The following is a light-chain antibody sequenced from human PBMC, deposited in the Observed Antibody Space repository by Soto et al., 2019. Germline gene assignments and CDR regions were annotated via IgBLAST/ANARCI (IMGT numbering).Light chain of an antibody. CDR2: QDT. J-gene: IGLJ1*01. CDR1: KLGDKY. V-gene: IGLV3-1*01. Sequence: YERTQPPSLSVAPGPTASITCSGDKLGDKYACWYQQKPGQSPVLVIYQDTKRPSGIPERFSGSNSGNTATLTISGTQAMDEADYYCQAWDSSAGVFGTGTKV. CDR3: QAWDSSAGV.